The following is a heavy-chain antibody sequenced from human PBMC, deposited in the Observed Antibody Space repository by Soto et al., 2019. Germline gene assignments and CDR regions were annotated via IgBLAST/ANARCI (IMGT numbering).Heavy chain of an antibody. Sequence: SETLSLTCAVSCGSFSGYYWSWIRQTPGKGLEWIGDIYHSGSTNYNPSLKSRVTMSVDRSKNQFSLKLSSVTAADTAVYYCARGLSFDYWGQGTLVTVSS. J-gene: IGHJ4*02. CDR3: ARGLSFDY. CDR2: IYHSGST. V-gene: IGHV4-34*01. CDR1: CGSFSGYY.